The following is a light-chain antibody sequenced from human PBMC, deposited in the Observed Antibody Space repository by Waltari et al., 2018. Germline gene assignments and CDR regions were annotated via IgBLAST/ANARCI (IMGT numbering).Light chain of an antibody. J-gene: IGLJ1*01. CDR1: SGYSQYK. V-gene: IGLV9-49*01. CDR2: VGTGGIVG. Sequence: QPVLTQPPSASASLGASVPPTCTLSSGYSQYKVDRYQQGRGKGPRFVMRVGTGGIVGSKGDGIPDRFSVLGSGLNRYLTIKNIQEEDESDYHCGADHGSGSNFVYVFGTGTKVTVL. CDR3: GADHGSGSNFVYV.